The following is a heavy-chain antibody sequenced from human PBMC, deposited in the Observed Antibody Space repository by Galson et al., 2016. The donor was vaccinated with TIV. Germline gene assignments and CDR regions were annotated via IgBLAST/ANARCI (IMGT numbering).Heavy chain of an antibody. CDR1: GYSFTDYY. J-gene: IGHJ5*02. CDR2: INPSSGGT. D-gene: IGHD2-21*02. CDR3: ARGQSDSRGFVP. V-gene: IGHV1-2*04. Sequence: SVKVSCKASGYSFTDYYIHWVRQAPGQGLEWMGWINPSSGGTFYAQRFQDWVTMTRDTSISTTYMDLSRLRPNDTAVYYCARGQSDSRGFVPWGQGTLVTVSS.